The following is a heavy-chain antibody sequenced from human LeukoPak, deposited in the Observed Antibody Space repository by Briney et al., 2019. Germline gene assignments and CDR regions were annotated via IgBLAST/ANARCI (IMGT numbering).Heavy chain of an antibody. V-gene: IGHV1-2*02. Sequence: ASVKVSCKASGYTFTSYYMHWVRQAPGQGLEWMGWINPNSGGTSYAQNFQGRVTMTRDTSISTAYMELSRLRSDDTAVYYCARPGRGPYYYMDVWGKGTTVTISS. CDR3: ARPGRGPYYYMDV. D-gene: IGHD2-15*01. CDR2: INPNSGGT. J-gene: IGHJ6*03. CDR1: GYTFTSYY.